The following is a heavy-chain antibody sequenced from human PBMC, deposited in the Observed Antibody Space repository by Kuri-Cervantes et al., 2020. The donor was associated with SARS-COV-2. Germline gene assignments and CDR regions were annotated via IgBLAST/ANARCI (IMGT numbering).Heavy chain of an antibody. CDR3: AKGGDFWSGFTYSDS. V-gene: IGHV3-30*18. CDR2: LSNDGAHE. J-gene: IGHJ4*02. D-gene: IGHD3-3*01. Sequence: LSLTCAASGFTFRSSGMHWVRQAPGKGLEWVALLSNDGAHEYYADSVKGRFTISRDNFKNTLFLQMNSLRSEDTAMYYCAKGGDFWSGFTYSDSCGPGTLVTVSS. CDR1: GFTFRSSG.